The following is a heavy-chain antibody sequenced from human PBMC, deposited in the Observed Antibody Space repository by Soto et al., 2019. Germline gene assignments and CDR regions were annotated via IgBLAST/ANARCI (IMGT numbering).Heavy chain of an antibody. CDR1: GGSFSGYY. CDR3: ARWPDIVVVPAAMYYYYYGMDV. D-gene: IGHD2-2*01. CDR2: INHSGST. Sequence: SETLSLTCAVYGGSFSGYYWTWIRQPPGTGLEWIGEINHSGSTNYNPSLKSRVTISVDTSKNQFSLKLSSVTAADTAVYYCARWPDIVVVPAAMYYYYYGMDVWGQGTTVTVSS. J-gene: IGHJ6*02. V-gene: IGHV4-34*01.